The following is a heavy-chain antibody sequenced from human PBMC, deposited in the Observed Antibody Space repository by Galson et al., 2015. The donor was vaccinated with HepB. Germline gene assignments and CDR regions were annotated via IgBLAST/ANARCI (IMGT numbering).Heavy chain of an antibody. D-gene: IGHD3-10*01. CDR1: GFSLSTSGMC. Sequence: PALVKPTQTLTLTCTFSGFSLSTSGMCVSWIRQSPGKALEWLARLDWDDDKYYSTSLKTRLTISKDTSKNQVVLTMTNMDPVDTATYYCARAPGDYYYKYGMDVWGQGTTVTVSS. V-gene: IGHV2-70*11. CDR3: ARAPGDYYYKYGMDV. CDR2: LDWDDDK. J-gene: IGHJ6*02.